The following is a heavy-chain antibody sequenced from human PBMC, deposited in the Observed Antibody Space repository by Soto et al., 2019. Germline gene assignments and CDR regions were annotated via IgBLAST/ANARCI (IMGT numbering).Heavy chain of an antibody. V-gene: IGHV1-8*01. CDR3: ARTRYGDNVDY. D-gene: IGHD4-17*01. CDR1: GYTFTSYD. CDR2: MNPNSGNT. Sequence: QVQLVQSGAEVKKPGASVKVSCKASGYTFTSYDINWVRQATGQGLEWMGWMNPNSGNTGYAQKFQGRXTXTXXTSTSTAYMELSSLRSEDTAVYYCARTRYGDNVDYWGQGTLVTVSS. J-gene: IGHJ4*02.